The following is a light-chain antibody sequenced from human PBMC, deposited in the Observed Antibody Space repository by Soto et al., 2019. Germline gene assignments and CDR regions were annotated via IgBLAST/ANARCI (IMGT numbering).Light chain of an antibody. V-gene: IGKV1-39*01. CDR1: QSISSS. J-gene: IGKJ1*01. CDR3: QQSYITPRT. Sequence: DIQMTQSPSSLSASVGDSVTITCRASQSISSSLNWYQQTPGKAPDLLIYGASTLQSGVPSRFSGSGSGTDFTLNISSLQPEDFATYYGQQSYITPRTSCQGTKVEIK. CDR2: GAS.